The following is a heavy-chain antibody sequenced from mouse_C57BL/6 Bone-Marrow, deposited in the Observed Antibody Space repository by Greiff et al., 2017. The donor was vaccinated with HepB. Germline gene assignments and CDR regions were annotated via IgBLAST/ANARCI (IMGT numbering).Heavy chain of an antibody. J-gene: IGHJ3*01. CDR2: IYPRSGNT. D-gene: IGHD2-4*01. V-gene: IGHV1-81*01. CDR1: GYTFTSYG. Sequence: VQRVESGAELARPGASVKLSCKASGYTFTSYGISWVKQRTGQGLEWIGEIYPRSGNTYYNEKFKGKATLTADKSSSTAYMELRRLTSEDSAVYFCARADYDYGWFAYWGQGTLVTVSA. CDR3: ARADYDYGWFAY.